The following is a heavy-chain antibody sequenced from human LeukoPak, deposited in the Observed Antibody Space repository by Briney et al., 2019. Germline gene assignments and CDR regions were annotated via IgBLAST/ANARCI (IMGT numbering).Heavy chain of an antibody. D-gene: IGHD6-13*01. Sequence: SETLSLTCAVYGGSFSGYYWSWIRQPPGKGLEWIGEINHSGSTNYNPSLKSRVTISVDTSKNQFSLKLSSVTAADTAVYYCARGPVEAGTAFDYWGQGTLVTASS. CDR1: GGSFSGYY. V-gene: IGHV4-34*01. CDR3: ARGPVEAGTAFDY. CDR2: INHSGST. J-gene: IGHJ4*02.